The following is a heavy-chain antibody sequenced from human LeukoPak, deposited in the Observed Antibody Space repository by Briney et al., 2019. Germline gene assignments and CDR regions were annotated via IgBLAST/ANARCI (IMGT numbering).Heavy chain of an antibody. V-gene: IGHV3-23*01. D-gene: IGHD3-22*01. CDR1: GFTSSSYA. CDR3: AKDNYYDSSGYYYEDY. Sequence: GGSLRLSCAASGFTSSSYAMSWVRQAPGKGLEWVSAISGSGGSTYYADSVKGRFTISRDNSKNTLYLQMNSLRAEDTAVYYCAKDNYYDSSGYYYEDYWGQGTLVTVSS. J-gene: IGHJ4*02. CDR2: ISGSGGST.